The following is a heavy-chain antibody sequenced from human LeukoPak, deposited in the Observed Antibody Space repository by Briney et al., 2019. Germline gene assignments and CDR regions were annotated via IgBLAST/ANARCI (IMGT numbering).Heavy chain of an antibody. CDR2: IYYSGST. V-gene: IGHV4-30-2*01. CDR1: GGSISSGGYY. D-gene: IGHD1-14*01. J-gene: IGHJ3*02. Sequence: SQTLSLTCAVSGGSISSGGYYWSWIRQPPGKGLEWIGYIYYSGSTYYNPSLKSRVTISVDTSKNQFSLKLSSVTAADTAVYYCARGLTWAGDDDAFDIWGQGTMVTVSS. CDR3: ARGLTWAGDDDAFDI.